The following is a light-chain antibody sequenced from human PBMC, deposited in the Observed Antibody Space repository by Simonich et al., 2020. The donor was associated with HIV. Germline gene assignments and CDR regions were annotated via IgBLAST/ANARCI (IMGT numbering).Light chain of an antibody. CDR3: QQYYSYPQT. Sequence: AIRMTQSPSSLSASTGDRVTITCRASQTIYSYLAWYQQKPGKAPNLLIYAASTLQSGVPSRFSGSGSGTDFTLTISCLQSEDFATYYCQQYYSYPQTFGQGTKLEIK. V-gene: IGKV1-8*01. J-gene: IGKJ2*01. CDR1: QTIYSY. CDR2: AAS.